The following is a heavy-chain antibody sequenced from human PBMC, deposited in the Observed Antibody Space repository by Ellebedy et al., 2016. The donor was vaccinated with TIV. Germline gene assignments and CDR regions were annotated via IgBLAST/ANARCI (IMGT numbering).Heavy chain of an antibody. CDR1: GYTFSNYG. CDR3: ARVSGSYYKSSSSAYFDY. CDR2: ISTYNGDT. V-gene: IGHV1-18*01. Sequence: AASVKVSCKASGYTFSNYGITWARQAPGQGLEWMGWISTYNGDTNYAQKLQGRVTMTTDTSTSTAYMELRSLRSDDTAVYYCARVSGSYYKSSSSAYFDYWGQGTLVTVSS. D-gene: IGHD1-26*01. J-gene: IGHJ4*02.